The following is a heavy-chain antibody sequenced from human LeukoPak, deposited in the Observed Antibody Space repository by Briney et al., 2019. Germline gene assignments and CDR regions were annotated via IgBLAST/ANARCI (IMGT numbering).Heavy chain of an antibody. CDR2: ISGSGGST. CDR3: AKDPDGQEWRSNPYFDY. CDR1: GFTFSSYA. V-gene: IGHV3-23*01. Sequence: PGGSLRLSCAASGFTFSSYAMSWVRQAPGKGLEWVSAISGSGGSTYYADSVKGRFTISRDNSKNTLYLQINSLRAEDTAVYYCAKDPDGQEWRSNPYFDYWGQGTLVTVSS. D-gene: IGHD3-3*01. J-gene: IGHJ4*02.